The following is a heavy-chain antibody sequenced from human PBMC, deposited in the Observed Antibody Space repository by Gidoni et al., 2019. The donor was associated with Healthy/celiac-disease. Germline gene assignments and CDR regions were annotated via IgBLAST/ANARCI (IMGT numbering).Heavy chain of an antibody. J-gene: IGHJ4*02. CDR2: INHSGKT. CDR1: GGSFRGYY. Sequence: QVQLQQWGAGLLKPSETLSLTCAVYGGSFRGYYWSWIRQPPGKGPEGIGEINHSGKTNYNPSLKSRVTISVDTSKNQFSLKLSSVTAADTAVYYCARRGELHTATILTGYYTPHAFDYWGQGTLVTVSS. CDR3: ARRGELHTATILTGYYTPHAFDY. D-gene: IGHD3-9*01. V-gene: IGHV4-34*01.